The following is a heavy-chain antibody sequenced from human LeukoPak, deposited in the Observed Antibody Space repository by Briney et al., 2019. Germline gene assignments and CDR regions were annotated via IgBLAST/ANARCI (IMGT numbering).Heavy chain of an antibody. Sequence: SGTLSLTCAVYGGSFSGYYWSWIRQPPGKGLEWIGEINHSGSTNYNPSLKSRVTISVDTSKNQFSLKLSSVTAADTAVYYCARGPDFWSGYYDYWGQGTLVTVSS. CDR3: ARGPDFWSGYYDY. J-gene: IGHJ4*02. CDR2: INHSGST. CDR1: GGSFSGYY. V-gene: IGHV4-34*01. D-gene: IGHD3-3*01.